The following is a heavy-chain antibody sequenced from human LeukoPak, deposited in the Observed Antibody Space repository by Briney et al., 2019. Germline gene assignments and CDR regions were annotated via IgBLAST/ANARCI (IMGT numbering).Heavy chain of an antibody. CDR1: GYTFSGYY. CDR3: ARVGSSGWYVHPTLDY. CDR2: INPSNGDT. D-gene: IGHD6-19*01. V-gene: IGHV1-2*02. Sequence: GASVKVSCKASGYTFSGYYIHWVRQAPGQGLEWVAWINPSNGDTNYAQKFQGRVTMTRDTSISTAYMELTRLISDDTALYYCARVGSSGWYVHPTLDYWGQGTLVTVSS. J-gene: IGHJ4*02.